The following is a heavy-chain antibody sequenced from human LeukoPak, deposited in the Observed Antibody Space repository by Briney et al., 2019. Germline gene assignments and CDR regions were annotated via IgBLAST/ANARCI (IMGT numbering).Heavy chain of an antibody. D-gene: IGHD6-13*01. V-gene: IGHV4-4*02. J-gene: IGHJ6*02. Sequence: PSETLSLTCAVSGGSISSSDCWSCVRQPPGKGREWSGGSYHSGGTNYYPSLKRRVTISVDKSKNQFSLMLSSATAADTPVYHCARVLAAAGTQRPYGMDVWGQGTTVTVCS. CDR3: ARVLAAAGTQRPYGMDV. CDR1: GGSISSSDC. CDR2: SYHSGGT.